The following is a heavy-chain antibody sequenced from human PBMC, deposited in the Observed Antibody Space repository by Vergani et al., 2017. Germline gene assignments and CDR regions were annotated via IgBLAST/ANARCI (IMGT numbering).Heavy chain of an antibody. Sequence: QVQLVESGGGVVQPGRSLRLSCAASGFTFSTYGMHWVRQAPGKGLEWVAVISYDGSDKYYADSVKGRFTISRDNFKNTLYLQMNRLRVEDMAVYYCARNVEMATIGRYMDVWGKGTTVTVSS. CDR1: GFTFSTYG. D-gene: IGHD5-24*01. CDR3: ARNVEMATIGRYMDV. V-gene: IGHV3-30*03. CDR2: ISYDGSDK. J-gene: IGHJ6*03.